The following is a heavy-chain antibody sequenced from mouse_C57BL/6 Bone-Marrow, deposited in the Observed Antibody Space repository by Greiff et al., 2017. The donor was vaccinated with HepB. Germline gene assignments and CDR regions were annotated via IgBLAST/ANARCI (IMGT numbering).Heavy chain of an antibody. CDR1: GYTFTSYW. J-gene: IGHJ4*01. CDR2: IDPSDSYT. CDR3: ARVYYYGRYYSAIDY. Sequence: QVQLQQPGAELVMPGASVKLSCKASGYTFTSYWMHWVKQRPGQGLEWIGEIDPSDSYTNYNQKFKGKSTLTVDKSSSTAYMQLSSLTSEDSAVYYCARVYYYGRYYSAIDYWGQGTSVTVSS. D-gene: IGHD1-1*01. V-gene: IGHV1-69*01.